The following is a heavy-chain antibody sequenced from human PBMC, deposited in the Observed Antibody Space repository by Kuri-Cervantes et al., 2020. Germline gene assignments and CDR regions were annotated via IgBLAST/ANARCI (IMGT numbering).Heavy chain of an antibody. D-gene: IGHD4-17*01. CDR1: GGSISSGDYY. J-gene: IGHJ4*02. CDR3: ARDTIDYGFGSGY. Sequence: SETLSLTCTVSGGSISSGDYYWSWIRQPPGKGLEWIGYIYDSGSTYYNPSLKSRVTISVDTSKNQFSLKLSSVTAADTAVYYCARDTIDYGFGSGYWGQGTLVTVS. CDR2: IYDSGST. V-gene: IGHV4-30-4*01.